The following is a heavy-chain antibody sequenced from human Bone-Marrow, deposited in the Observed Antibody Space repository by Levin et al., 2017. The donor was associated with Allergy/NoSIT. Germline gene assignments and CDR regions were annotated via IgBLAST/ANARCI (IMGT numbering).Heavy chain of an antibody. D-gene: IGHD3-22*01. V-gene: IGHV4-59*01. J-gene: IGHJ4*02. CDR2: IHYTGST. Sequence: GSLRLSCTVSGGSISSYYWSWIRQPPGKGLEWIGYIHYTGSTNYNPSLKSRVTISVDTSKNQFSLKLSSVTAADTAMYYCARGQGFYDTSAFDYWGQGTLVTVSS. CDR3: ARGQGFYDTSAFDY. CDR1: GGSISSYY.